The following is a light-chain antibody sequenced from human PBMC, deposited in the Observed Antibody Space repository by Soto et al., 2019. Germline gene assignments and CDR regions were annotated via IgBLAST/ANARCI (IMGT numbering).Light chain of an antibody. CDR1: QSVSSY. Sequence: EIVLTQSPATLSLSPGERATLSCRASQSVSSYLAWYQQKPGQAPKLHIYDASNRATAIPARFSGSGSGTDFNLTISSLEPEDFAVYYCQQRSNWPPWTFGQGTKVEIK. CDR2: DAS. V-gene: IGKV3-11*01. CDR3: QQRSNWPPWT. J-gene: IGKJ1*01.